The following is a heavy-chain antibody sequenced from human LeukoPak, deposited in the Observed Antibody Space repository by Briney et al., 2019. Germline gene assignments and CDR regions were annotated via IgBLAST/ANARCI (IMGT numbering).Heavy chain of an antibody. J-gene: IGHJ2*01. D-gene: IGHD1-1*01. CDR2: ISGGGENT. CDR3: AKPRAMTTGVGRYFDL. V-gene: IGHV3-23*01. CDR1: GFTFTSYA. Sequence: QLGGSLRLSCGDSGFTFTSYAMNWIRQAPGKALEWVSAISGGGENTYYGDSVKGRFTMSRDNSKNSLYLQMNSLRAEDTATYYCAKPRAMTTGVGRYFDLWGRGTLVTVSS.